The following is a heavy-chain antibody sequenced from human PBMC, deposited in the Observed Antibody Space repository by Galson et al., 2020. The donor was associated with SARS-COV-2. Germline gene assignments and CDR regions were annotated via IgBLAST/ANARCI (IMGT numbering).Heavy chain of an antibody. Sequence: GGSLRLSCAASGFTFSSYAMSWVRQAPGKGLEWVSAISGSGGSTYYADSVKGRFTISRDNSKNTLYLQMNSLRAEDTAVYYCAKRPPAGFLGPGWDARVTNYFDYWGQGTLVTVSS. D-gene: IGHD2-2*01. J-gene: IGHJ4*02. CDR1: GFTFSSYA. CDR3: AKRPPAGFLGPGWDARVTNYFDY. CDR2: ISGSGGST. V-gene: IGHV3-23*01.